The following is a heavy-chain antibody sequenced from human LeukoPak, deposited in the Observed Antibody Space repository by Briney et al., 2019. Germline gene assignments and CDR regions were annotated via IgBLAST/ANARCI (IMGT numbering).Heavy chain of an antibody. CDR1: GASIASSDYY. CDR2: ISYSGST. CDR3: ARDPRLYCSGSSCFQSYYFDL. D-gene: IGHD2-15*01. Sequence: SETLSLTCTVSGASIASSDYYWGWIRQPPGKGLEWVGCISYSGSTNYNPSLKSRVTISVDTSKNQFSLTLTSVTAADTAVYYCARDPRLYCSGSSCFQSYYFDLWGLGTLVTAS. J-gene: IGHJ2*01. V-gene: IGHV4-61*08.